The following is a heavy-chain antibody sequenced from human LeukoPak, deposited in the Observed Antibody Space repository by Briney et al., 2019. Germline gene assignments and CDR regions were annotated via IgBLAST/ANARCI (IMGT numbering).Heavy chain of an antibody. D-gene: IGHD3-16*01. J-gene: IGHJ4*02. CDR1: GGSISSGSYY. V-gene: IGHV4-61*02. CDR2: IYTSGST. Sequence: SETLSLTCTVSGGSISSGSYYWSWIRQPAGKGLEWIGRIYTSGSTNYNPSLKSRVTISVDTSKNQFSLKLSSVTAADTAVYYCARVYDYVWGSWLDYWGQGTLVTVSS. CDR3: ARVYDYVWGSWLDY.